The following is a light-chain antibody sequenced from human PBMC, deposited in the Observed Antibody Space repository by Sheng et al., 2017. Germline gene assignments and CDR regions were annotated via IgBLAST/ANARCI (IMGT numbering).Light chain of an antibody. V-gene: IGKV3-20*01. CDR1: QSVSSSY. CDR3: LQYNSYPFT. Sequence: EIVLTQSPGTLSLSPGERATLSCRASQSVSSSYLAWYQQKPGQAPRLLIYGASSRATGIPDRFSGSGSGTEFTLTITSLQPEDFATYYCLQYNSYPFTFGPGTKVDIK. CDR2: GAS. J-gene: IGKJ3*01.